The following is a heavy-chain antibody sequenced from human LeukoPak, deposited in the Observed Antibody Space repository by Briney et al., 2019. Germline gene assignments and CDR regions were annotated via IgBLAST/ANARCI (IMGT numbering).Heavy chain of an antibody. J-gene: IGHJ4*02. CDR3: ARDRCSGGSCRFDY. V-gene: IGHV4-59*01. Sequence: SETLSLTCTVSGGSISSYYWSWLRQPPGKGLEWIGYIFYTGSTNYNPSLKSRVTISLDTSKNQFSLKLSSVSAADTAVYYCARDRCSGGSCRFDYWGQGTLVTVSS. CDR1: GGSISSYY. D-gene: IGHD2-15*01. CDR2: IFYTGST.